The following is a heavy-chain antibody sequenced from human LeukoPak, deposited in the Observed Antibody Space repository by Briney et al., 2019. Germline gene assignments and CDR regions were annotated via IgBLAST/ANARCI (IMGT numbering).Heavy chain of an antibody. J-gene: IGHJ3*02. V-gene: IGHV1-18*04. CDR1: GYTFTGYY. CDR3: ARDHGFSGGSYFDTFDI. D-gene: IGHD1-26*01. CDR2: ISGYNDDT. Sequence: GASVKVSCKASGYTFTGYYMHWVRQAPGQGLEWMGWISGYNDDTNYAQKLQGRVTMTTDTSTSTAYMELRSLTSDDTAVYYCARDHGFSGGSYFDTFDIWGRGTMVTVSS.